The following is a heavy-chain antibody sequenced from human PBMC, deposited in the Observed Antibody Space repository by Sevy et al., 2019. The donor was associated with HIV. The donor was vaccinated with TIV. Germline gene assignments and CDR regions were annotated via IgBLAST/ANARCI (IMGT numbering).Heavy chain of an antibody. D-gene: IGHD1-26*01. J-gene: IGHJ4*02. CDR1: GGFITSRY. CDR3: AGENAWGRGYS. CDR2: VDYNGHI. Sequence: SDTLSLTCTVSGGFITSRYWNWIRRRPGKGLEWIANVDYNGHINYNPSLKSRVTLSLDTSKNQFSLRLSSVTAADTAMYYCAGENAWGRGYSWGQGTLVTVSS. V-gene: IGHV4-59*08.